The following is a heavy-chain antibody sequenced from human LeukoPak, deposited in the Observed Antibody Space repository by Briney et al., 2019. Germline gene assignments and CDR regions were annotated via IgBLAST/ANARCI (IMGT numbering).Heavy chain of an antibody. Sequence: GGSLRLSCAASGFTFSSYAMSWVRQAPGKGLEWVSAISGSGGSTYYADSVKGRFTISGDNSKNTLYLQMNSLRAEDTAVYYCAKSESYGQTSPDYWGQGTLVTVSS. V-gene: IGHV3-23*01. CDR2: ISGSGGST. J-gene: IGHJ4*02. D-gene: IGHD5-18*01. CDR3: AKSESYGQTSPDY. CDR1: GFTFSSYA.